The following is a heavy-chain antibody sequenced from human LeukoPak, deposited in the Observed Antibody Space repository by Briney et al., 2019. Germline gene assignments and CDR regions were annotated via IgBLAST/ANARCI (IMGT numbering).Heavy chain of an antibody. V-gene: IGHV4-31*03. CDR2: IYYSGST. D-gene: IGHD3-22*01. CDR3: ARGSSGSHFDY. J-gene: IGHJ4*02. CDR1: GGSISSGGYY. Sequence: PSETLSLTCTVSGGSISSGGYYWSWIRQHPGKGLEWIGYIYYSGSTYYNPSLKSRVTISVDTSKNQFSLKLSSVTAADTTVYYCARGSSGSHFDYWGQGTLVTVSS.